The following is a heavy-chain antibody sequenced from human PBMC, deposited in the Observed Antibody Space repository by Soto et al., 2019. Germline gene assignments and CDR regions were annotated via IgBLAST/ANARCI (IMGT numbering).Heavy chain of an antibody. CDR2: ISGSGGST. CDR3: AKESRNYYDSSGYSWFDP. D-gene: IGHD3-22*01. Sequence: GGSLRLSCAASGFTFSSYAMSWVRQAPGKGLEWVSAISGSGGSTYYADSVKGRFTISRDNSKNTLYLQMNSLRAEDTAVYYCAKESRNYYDSSGYSWFDPWGQGTLVTVSS. CDR1: GFTFSSYA. J-gene: IGHJ5*02. V-gene: IGHV3-23*01.